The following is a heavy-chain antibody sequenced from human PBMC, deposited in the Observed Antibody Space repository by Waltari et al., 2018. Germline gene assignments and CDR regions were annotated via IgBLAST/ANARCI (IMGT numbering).Heavy chain of an antibody. V-gene: IGHV4-4*07. Sequence: QVQLQESGPGLVKPSETLSLTCTVAGGSMNSYYWSWIRQPAGKGLEWIGRIYTDGSTNYNPSLKSRVTMSVDTSKEQFSLKLSSVTAADTAVYYCARTPAGGRFDYWGQGTLVIVSS. D-gene: IGHD2-2*01. CDR2: IYTDGST. CDR3: ARTPAGGRFDY. J-gene: IGHJ4*02. CDR1: GGSMNSYY.